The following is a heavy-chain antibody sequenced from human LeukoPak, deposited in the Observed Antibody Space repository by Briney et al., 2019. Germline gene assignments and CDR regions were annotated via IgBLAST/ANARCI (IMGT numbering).Heavy chain of an antibody. J-gene: IGHJ4*02. Sequence: GGSLRLSCAASGFTFDDYAMHWVRQAPGKGLEWVSGISWNSGTIYYADSVKGRFTISRDDAKNSLYLQMHSLRAEDTALYYCAKRSAAGTVGYFDYWGQGTLVTVSS. CDR3: AKRSAAGTVGYFDY. D-gene: IGHD6-13*01. V-gene: IGHV3-9*01. CDR2: ISWNSGTI. CDR1: GFTFDDYA.